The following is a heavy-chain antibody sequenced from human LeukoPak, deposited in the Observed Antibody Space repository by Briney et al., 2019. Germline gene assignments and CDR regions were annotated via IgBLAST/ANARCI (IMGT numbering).Heavy chain of an antibody. CDR3: ARQPMVRGICWFDP. D-gene: IGHD3-10*01. CDR1: GYTFTNYW. CDR2: IDPGDSDT. V-gene: IGHV5-51*01. J-gene: IGHJ5*02. Sequence: GESLKISCKGSGYTFTNYWIGWVRQMPGKGLEWMGIIDPGDSDTRYSPSFEGQVTISADKSISTAYLQWSSLKASDTAMYYCARQPMVRGICWFDPWGQGTLVTVSS.